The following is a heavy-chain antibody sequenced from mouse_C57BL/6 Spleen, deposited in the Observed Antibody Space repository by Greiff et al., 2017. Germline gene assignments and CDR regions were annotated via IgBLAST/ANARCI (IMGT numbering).Heavy chain of an antibody. CDR2: IDPETGGT. Sequence: VKLMESGAELVRPGASVTLSCKASGYTFTDYEMHWVKQTPVHGLEWIGAIDPETGGTAYNQKFKGKAILTADKSSSTAYMELRSLTSEDSAVYYCTRSHYGNLYAMDYWGQGTSVTVSS. CDR1: GYTFTDYE. CDR3: TRSHYGNLYAMDY. D-gene: IGHD2-1*01. V-gene: IGHV1-15*01. J-gene: IGHJ4*01.